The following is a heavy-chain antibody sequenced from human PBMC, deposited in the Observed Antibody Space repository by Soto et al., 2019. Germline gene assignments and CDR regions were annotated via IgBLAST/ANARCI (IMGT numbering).Heavy chain of an antibody. D-gene: IGHD6-13*01. J-gene: IGHJ4*02. CDR3: GAGQYFSDY. Sequence: QVQLVESGGGEVQPGKSLRLSCAASGFSFTNYGMHWVRQAPGKGLECVALISYDGINKYYADSVKGRFTISRDNSKNTLYMKMNSMRPEDTGVYYCGAGQYFSDYWGQGTLVSVSS. CDR1: GFSFTNYG. CDR2: ISYDGINK. V-gene: IGHV3-30*03.